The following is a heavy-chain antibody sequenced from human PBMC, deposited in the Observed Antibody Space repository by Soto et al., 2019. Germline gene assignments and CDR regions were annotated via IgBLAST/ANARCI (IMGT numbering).Heavy chain of an antibody. Sequence: SVKVSCKASGGTFSSYAISWVRQAPGQGLEWMGGIIPIFGTANYAQKFQGRVTITADESTSTAYMELSSLRSEGMAVYYCAGETSSAFDAWGQGTMVTLS. V-gene: IGHV1-69*13. CDR1: GGTFSSYA. CDR3: AGETSSAFDA. J-gene: IGHJ3*01. CDR2: IIPIFGTA.